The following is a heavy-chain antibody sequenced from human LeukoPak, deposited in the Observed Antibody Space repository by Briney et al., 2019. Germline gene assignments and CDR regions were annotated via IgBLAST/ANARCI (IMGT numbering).Heavy chain of an antibody. J-gene: IGHJ6*03. Sequence: GESLKISCQGSGYSFTSYWIGWVRQLPGKGLEWMGIIYPGDSDTRYSPSFQGQVTISADKSISTAYLQWSSLKASDTAMYYCARLSGYDYYYYYYMDVWGKGTTVTVSS. CDR3: ARLSGYDYYYYYYMDV. D-gene: IGHD1-1*01. V-gene: IGHV5-51*01. CDR1: GYSFTSYW. CDR2: IYPGDSDT.